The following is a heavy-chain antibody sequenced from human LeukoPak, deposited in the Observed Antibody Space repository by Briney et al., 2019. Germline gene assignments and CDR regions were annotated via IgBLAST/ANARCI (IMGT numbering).Heavy chain of an antibody. Sequence: PGGSLRLSCAGSGFTFSSYAMSWVRQAPGKGLEWVSAISGSGGSTYYADSVKGRFTISRDNSKNTLYLQMNSLRAEDTAVYYCASSYYYGSGSPEPFDYWGQGTLVTVSS. CDR1: GFTFSSYA. D-gene: IGHD3-10*01. V-gene: IGHV3-23*01. CDR2: ISGSGGST. J-gene: IGHJ4*02. CDR3: ASSYYYGSGSPEPFDY.